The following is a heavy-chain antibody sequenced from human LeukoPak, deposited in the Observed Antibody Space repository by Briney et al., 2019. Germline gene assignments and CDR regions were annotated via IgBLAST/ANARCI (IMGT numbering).Heavy chain of an antibody. CDR1: GFIFSDYA. CDR2: LSDGGSHE. Sequence: GGSLRLSCAASGFIFSDYAVHWVRQAPGKGLEWVAVLSDGGSHEWFADSVKGRFTISRDNSKSTLYLQMNSLRVEDTAVYYCAKEGAVSAKYAFDLWGQGTVVTVSS. V-gene: IGHV3-30*04. CDR3: AKEGAVSAKYAFDL. J-gene: IGHJ3*01. D-gene: IGHD4-11*01.